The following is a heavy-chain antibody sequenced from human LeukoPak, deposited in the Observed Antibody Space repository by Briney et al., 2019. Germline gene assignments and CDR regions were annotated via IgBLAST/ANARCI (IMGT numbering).Heavy chain of an antibody. J-gene: IGHJ5*02. Sequence: LGGSLRLSCAASGFTFSSYAMHWVRQAPGKGLEWVAVISYDGSNKYYADSAKGRFTISRDNSKNTLYLQMNSLRAEDTAVYYCARIRSSTWYNWFDPWGQGTLVTVSS. CDR3: ARIRSSTWYNWFDP. CDR2: ISYDGSNK. V-gene: IGHV3-30-3*01. D-gene: IGHD2-2*01. CDR1: GFTFSSYA.